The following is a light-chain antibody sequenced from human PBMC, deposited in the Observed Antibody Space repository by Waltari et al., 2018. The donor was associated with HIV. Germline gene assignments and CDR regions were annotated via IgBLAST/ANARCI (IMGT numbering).Light chain of an antibody. CDR1: AIGSKS. CDR3: QVWETSSDLRLWV. Sequence: SYVLPQSPSVSVAPGQTARITRGATAIGSKSVHWYQQKPGQAPVLLVYDDSDRPSGIPERFSGSNSGNAATLTISRVEVGDEADYFCQVWETSSDLRLWVFGGGSRLTVL. J-gene: IGLJ3*02. V-gene: IGLV3-21*02. CDR2: DDS.